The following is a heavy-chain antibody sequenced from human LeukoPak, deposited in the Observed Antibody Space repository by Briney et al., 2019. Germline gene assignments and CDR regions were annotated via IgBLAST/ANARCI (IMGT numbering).Heavy chain of an antibody. V-gene: IGHV1-8*01. CDR1: GYTFTSYD. D-gene: IGHD5-18*01. Sequence: GASVKVSCKASGYTFTSYDINWVRQATGQGLEWMGLMNPNSGNTGYAQKFQGRVTMTRNTSISTAYMELSSLRSEDTAVYYCASPGTAPEGHTAMVTWGQGTLVTVSS. CDR2: MNPNSGNT. CDR3: ASPGTAPEGHTAMVT. J-gene: IGHJ5*02.